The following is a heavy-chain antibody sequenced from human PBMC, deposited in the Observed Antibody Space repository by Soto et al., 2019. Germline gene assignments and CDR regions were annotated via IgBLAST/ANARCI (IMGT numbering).Heavy chain of an antibody. V-gene: IGHV3-23*01. CDR2: ISGSSGST. D-gene: IGHD5-12*01. J-gene: IGHJ4*02. CDR1: GFSFSSYS. Sequence: PGGSLRLSCAASGFSFSSYSVNWVRQAPGKGLEWVSAISGSSGSTYYADSVKGRFTISRDNSKNSLYLQMNSLRAEDTAVYYCAKESPFEATIDYWGQGTLVTVSS. CDR3: AKESPFEATIDY.